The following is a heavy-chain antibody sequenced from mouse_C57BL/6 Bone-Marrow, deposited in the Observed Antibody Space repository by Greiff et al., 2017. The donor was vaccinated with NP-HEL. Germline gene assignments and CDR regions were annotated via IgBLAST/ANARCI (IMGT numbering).Heavy chain of an antibody. CDR1: GFSLTSYG. CDR2: IWSGGST. Sequence: VKLVESGPGLVQPSQSLSITCTVSGFSLTSYGVHWVRQSPGKGLEWLGVIWSGGSTDYNAAFISRLSISKDNSKSQVFFKMNSLQADDTAIYYCARRDSSGYYFDYWGQGTTLTVSS. V-gene: IGHV2-2*01. D-gene: IGHD3-2*02. J-gene: IGHJ2*01. CDR3: ARRDSSGYYFDY.